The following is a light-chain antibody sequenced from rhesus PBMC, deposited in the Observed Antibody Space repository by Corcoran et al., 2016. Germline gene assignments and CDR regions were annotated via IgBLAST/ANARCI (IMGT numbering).Light chain of an antibody. J-gene: IGKJ1*01. CDR3: LQYTSRPWT. CDR1: QTISSW. V-gene: IGKV1-22*01. Sequence: DIQMTQSPSALSASVGDTVTLTCRASQTISSWLDWYQQKPGKAPKPLIYKTSRLQIGVPSRFRGRGSGTDFTLTSSGLQPEDFATYYCLQYTSRPWTFGQGTKVEIK. CDR2: KTS.